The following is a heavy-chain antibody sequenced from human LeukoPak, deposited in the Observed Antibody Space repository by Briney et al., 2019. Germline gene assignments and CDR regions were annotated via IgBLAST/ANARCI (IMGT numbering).Heavy chain of an antibody. CDR3: VTARVTRLGELSY. D-gene: IGHD3-16*02. CDR1: VYTLTELS. CDR2: FDPEDGET. V-gene: IGHV1-24*01. J-gene: IGHJ4*02. Sequence: ASVKVSCKVSVYTLTELSMHWVRQAPGKGLEGMGGFDPEDGETIYAQKFQGRVTMTEDTSTDTAYMELSSLRSEDTAGYYCVTARVTRLGELSYWGQGTLVTVSS.